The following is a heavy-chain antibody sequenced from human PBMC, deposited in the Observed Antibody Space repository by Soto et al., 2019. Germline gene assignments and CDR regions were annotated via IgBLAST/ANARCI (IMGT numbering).Heavy chain of an antibody. CDR1: GGSISSGVYS. Sequence: QVQLQESGPGLVKPSQTLSLTCTVSGGSISSGVYSGTGSRHHPGKGLEWIGYIYYSGNTYYNPSLKSRVTISVDTSKNQFSLKLTSVTAADTAVYYCARSVFPWGQGTLVTVSS. V-gene: IGHV4-31*03. CDR2: IYYSGNT. CDR3: ARSVFP. J-gene: IGHJ5*02.